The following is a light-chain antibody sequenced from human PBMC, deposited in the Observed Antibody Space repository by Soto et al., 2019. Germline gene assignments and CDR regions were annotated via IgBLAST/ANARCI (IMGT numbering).Light chain of an antibody. J-gene: IGKJ5*01. CDR2: DAS. CDR3: QQRSKWPPIT. V-gene: IGKV3-11*01. CDR1: QSVSSY. Sequence: EIVLTQSPATLSLSPGERATLSCRASQSVSSYLAWYQQKPGQAPRLLIYDASNRATGIPVRFSGSGSGTDFTLTISSLESEDFAVYYCQQRSKWPPITFGQGTRLEIK.